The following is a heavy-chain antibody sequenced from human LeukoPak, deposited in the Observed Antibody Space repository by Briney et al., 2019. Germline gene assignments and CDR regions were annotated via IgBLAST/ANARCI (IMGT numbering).Heavy chain of an antibody. D-gene: IGHD5-18*01. CDR2: IYYSGST. J-gene: IGHJ4*02. CDR3: AREQRGYSYGTFDY. V-gene: IGHV4-59*01. CDR1: GGSISSYY. Sequence: SETLSLTCTVSGGSISSYYWSWIQQPPGKGLEWIGYIYYSGSTNYNPSLKSRVTISVDTSKNQFSLKLSSVTAADTAVYYCAREQRGYSYGTFDYWGQGTLVTVSS.